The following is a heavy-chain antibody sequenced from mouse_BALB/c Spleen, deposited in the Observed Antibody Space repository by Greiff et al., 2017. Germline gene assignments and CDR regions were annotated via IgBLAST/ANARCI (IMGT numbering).Heavy chain of an antibody. CDR3: ATHGIGFAY. D-gene: IGHD2-1*01. CDR2: IYPGDGDT. V-gene: IGHV1-87*01. Sequence: VQLQQSGAELARPGASVKLSCKASGYTFTSYWMQWVKQRPGQGLEWIGAIYPGDGDTRYTQKFKGKATLTADKSSSTAYMQLSSLASEDSAVYYCATHGIGFAYWGQGTLVTVSA. J-gene: IGHJ3*01. CDR1: GYTFTSYW.